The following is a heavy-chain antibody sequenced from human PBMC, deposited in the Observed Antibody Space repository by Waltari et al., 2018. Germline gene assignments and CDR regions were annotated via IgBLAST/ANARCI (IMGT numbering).Heavy chain of an antibody. CDR1: GGSISSSSYY. V-gene: IGHV4-39*07. J-gene: IGHJ5*02. D-gene: IGHD3-16*01. Sequence: QLQLQESGPGLVKPSETLSLTCTVSGGSISSSSYYWGWIRQPPGKGLEWIGSIYYSGSTYYNPSLKSRVTRSVDTSKNQFSLKLSSVTAADTAVYYCARVGDYIWGSLNEKGWFDPWGQGTLVTVSS. CDR2: IYYSGST. CDR3: ARVGDYIWGSLNEKGWFDP.